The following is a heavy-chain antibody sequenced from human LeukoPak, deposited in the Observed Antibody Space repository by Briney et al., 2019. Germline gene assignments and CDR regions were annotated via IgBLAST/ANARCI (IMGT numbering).Heavy chain of an antibody. J-gene: IGHJ4*02. V-gene: IGHV3-74*01. CDR2: INSDGSST. CDR1: GFTFSSYW. CDR3: ARVSSSWIDY. D-gene: IGHD6-13*01. Sequence: LSGGSLRLSCAASGFTFSSYWMHWVRQAPGKALVWVSRINSDGSSTSYADSVKGRFTISRDNAKNTLYLQMNSLRAEDTAVYYCARVSSSWIDYWGQGTLVTVSS.